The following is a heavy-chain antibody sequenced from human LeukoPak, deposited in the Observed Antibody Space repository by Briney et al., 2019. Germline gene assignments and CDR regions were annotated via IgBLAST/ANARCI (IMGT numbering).Heavy chain of an antibody. Sequence: GGSLRLSRAASGFTFSRYSINWVRQAPGKGLEWLSYITSSSSTIYYADSVKGRFTISRDNAKNSLFLQMNSLRAEDTAVYYCARSPSYDYYYYYYMDVWGKGTTVTVSS. J-gene: IGHJ6*03. CDR1: GFTFSRYS. V-gene: IGHV3-48*04. CDR2: ITSSSSTI. D-gene: IGHD3-10*01. CDR3: ARSPSYDYYYYYYMDV.